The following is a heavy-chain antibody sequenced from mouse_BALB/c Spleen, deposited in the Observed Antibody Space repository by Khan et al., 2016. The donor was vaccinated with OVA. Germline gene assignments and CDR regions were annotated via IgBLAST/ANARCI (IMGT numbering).Heavy chain of an antibody. Sequence: EVELVESGGGLVQPGGSRKLSCAASGFTFSRFGMHWVRQAPEKGLEWVAYISSGSSSIYYADTVKGRFTISRDNPKNTLFLQMTSLRSEDTAMYYCARDSNFVYWGQGTTLTVSS. CDR3: ARDSNFVY. V-gene: IGHV5-17*02. CDR2: ISSGSSSI. J-gene: IGHJ2*01. CDR1: GFTFSRFG.